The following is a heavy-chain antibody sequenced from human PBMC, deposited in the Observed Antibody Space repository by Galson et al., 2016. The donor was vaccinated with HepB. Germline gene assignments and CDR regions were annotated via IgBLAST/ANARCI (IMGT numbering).Heavy chain of an antibody. CDR1: GGSITSHY. D-gene: IGHD2-2*01. Sequence: SETLSLTCTVPGGSITSHYWNWIRLSPGKGLEFIGNIYSGAGTYSNPSLRDRVTISMDTAKNQLPLKLTSVIAADTAVYYGSRKLLSYHHVFEIWGRGTMVTVSS. CDR3: SRKLLSYHHVFEI. V-gene: IGHV4-59*11. J-gene: IGHJ3*02. CDR2: IYSGAGT.